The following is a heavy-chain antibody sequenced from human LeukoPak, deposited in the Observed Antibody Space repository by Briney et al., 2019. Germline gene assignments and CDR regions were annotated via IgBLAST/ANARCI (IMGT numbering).Heavy chain of an antibody. CDR1: GGSISSGGYY. CDR2: IYYSGST. J-gene: IGHJ5*02. D-gene: IGHD2-8*01. CDR3: ARGLPQDIVLMVYAPPYNWFDP. V-gene: IGHV4-31*03. Sequence: TLSLTCTVSGGSISSGGYYWSWIRQHPGKGLEWIGYIYYSGSTYYNPSLKSRVTISVDTSKNQFSLKLSSVTAADTAVYYCARGLPQDIVLMVYAPPYNWFDPWGQGTLVTVSS.